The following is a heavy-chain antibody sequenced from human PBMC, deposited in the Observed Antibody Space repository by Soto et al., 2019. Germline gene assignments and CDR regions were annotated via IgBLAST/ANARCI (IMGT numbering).Heavy chain of an antibody. CDR1: GFTFSNYA. J-gene: IGHJ4*02. Sequence: GGSLRLSCAASGFTFSNYAMHWVRQAPGKGLEWVAVISFDGSNEYYVDSVKGRFSISRDNSKNTLYLQMNSLRAEDTAVYYCARVWGYNKPSHFDYWGQGTLVTVSS. V-gene: IGHV3-30-3*01. CDR3: ARVWGYNKPSHFDY. CDR2: ISFDGSNE. D-gene: IGHD1-1*01.